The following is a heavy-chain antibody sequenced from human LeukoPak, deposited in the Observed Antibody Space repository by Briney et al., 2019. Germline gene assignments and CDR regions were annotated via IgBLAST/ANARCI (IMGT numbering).Heavy chain of an antibody. D-gene: IGHD3-22*01. CDR1: GFTLSKYA. J-gene: IGHJ4*02. V-gene: IGHV3-23*01. CDR3: AKSNYFDSGGYYFFDY. CDR2: KSVSGGST. Sequence: PGGSLRLSCAASGFTLSKYAMTWVRQAPGKGLEWVSGKSVSGGSTNYADSVKGRFTISRDNSKNTLYLQMNSLRAEDTAVYYCAKSNYFDSGGYYFFDYWGQGTLVTVSS.